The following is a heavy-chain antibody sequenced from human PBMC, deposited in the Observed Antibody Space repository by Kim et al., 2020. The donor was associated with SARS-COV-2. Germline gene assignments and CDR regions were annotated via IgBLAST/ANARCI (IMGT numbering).Heavy chain of an antibody. CDR3: AKLKAGIHFDY. Sequence: TYYGDSVKGGFTISEDNSKNTLYLQMNTLRAEDTAVYYCAKLKAGIHFDYWGQGTLVTVSS. D-gene: IGHD3-10*01. J-gene: IGHJ4*02. CDR2: T. V-gene: IGHV3-23*02.